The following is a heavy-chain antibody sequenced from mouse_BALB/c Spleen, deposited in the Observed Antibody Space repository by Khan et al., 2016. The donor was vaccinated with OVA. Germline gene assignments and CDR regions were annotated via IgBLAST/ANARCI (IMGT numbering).Heavy chain of an antibody. V-gene: IGHV1-5*01. Sequence: EVKLLESGTVLARPGASVKMSCNASGYSSTSYWMHWVKQRPGQGLEWIGAIYPGNSDTRYNQKFKGKAKLTAVTSASTAYMELISLTNEDSAVYYCTRSFDSYYFDYWGQGTTLTVSS. CDR3: TRSFDSYYFDY. J-gene: IGHJ2*01. CDR2: IYPGNSDT. CDR1: GYSSTSYW. D-gene: IGHD2-4*01.